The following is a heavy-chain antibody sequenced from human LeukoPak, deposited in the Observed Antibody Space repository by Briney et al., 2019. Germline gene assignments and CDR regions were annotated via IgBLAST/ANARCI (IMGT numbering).Heavy chain of an antibody. CDR3: ARALKYDYDDLDAYDI. CDR2: IYTSGST. V-gene: IGHV4-4*07. J-gene: IGHJ3*02. CDR1: GGSISGYF. D-gene: IGHD4-17*01. Sequence: SETLSLTCTVSGGSISGYFWGWIRQPAGKGLEWIGHIYTSGSTIYNPSLKSRVTMSVDTSKDQFSLKLTSVTAADTAVYYCARALKYDYDDLDAYDIWGQGTMVTVSS.